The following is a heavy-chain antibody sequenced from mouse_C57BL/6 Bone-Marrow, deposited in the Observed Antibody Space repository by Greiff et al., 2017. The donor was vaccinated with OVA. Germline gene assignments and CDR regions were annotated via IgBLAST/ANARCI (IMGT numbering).Heavy chain of an antibody. CDR2: IWRGGST. Sequence: VKLLESGPGLVQPSQSLSITCTVSGFSLTSYGVHWVRQSPGKGLEWLGVIWRGGSTDYNAAFMSRLSITKDNSKSQVFFKMNSLQADDTAIYYCAKNHDGYYPYYFDYWGQGTTLTVSS. D-gene: IGHD2-3*01. CDR3: AKNHDGYYPYYFDY. J-gene: IGHJ2*01. V-gene: IGHV2-5*01. CDR1: GFSLTSYG.